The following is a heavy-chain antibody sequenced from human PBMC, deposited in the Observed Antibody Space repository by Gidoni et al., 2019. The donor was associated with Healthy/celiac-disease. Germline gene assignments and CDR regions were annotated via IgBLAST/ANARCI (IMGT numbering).Heavy chain of an antibody. CDR3: ARDLCRIAAAGGYYYYGMDV. V-gene: IGHV1-69*06. J-gene: IGHJ6*02. CDR2: IIPIFGTA. Sequence: QVQLVQSGAEVKKPGSSVKVSCKASGGTFSSYAISWVRQAPGQGLEWMGGIIPIFGTANYAQKFQGRVTITADKSTSTAYMELSSLRSEDTAVYYCARDLCRIAAAGGYYYYGMDVWGQGTTVTVSS. D-gene: IGHD6-13*01. CDR1: GGTFSSYA.